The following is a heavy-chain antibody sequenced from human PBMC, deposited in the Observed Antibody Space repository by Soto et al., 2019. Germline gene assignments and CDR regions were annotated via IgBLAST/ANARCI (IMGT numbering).Heavy chain of an antibody. CDR1: GYTFTSYA. CDR2: INAGKGNT. V-gene: IGHV1-3*01. Sequence: QVQLVQSGAEVKKPGASVKVSCKASGYTFTSYAMHWVRQAPGQRLEWMGWINAGKGNTKYSQKFQGRVTITRDTSASTAYMELSSLRSEDTAVYYCARDGADCSSTSCYERYYYYYMDVWGKGTTVTVSS. D-gene: IGHD2-2*01. J-gene: IGHJ6*03. CDR3: ARDGADCSSTSCYERYYYYYMDV.